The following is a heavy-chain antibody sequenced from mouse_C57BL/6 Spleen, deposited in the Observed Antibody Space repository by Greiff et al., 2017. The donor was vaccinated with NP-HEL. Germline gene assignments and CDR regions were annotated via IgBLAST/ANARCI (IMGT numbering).Heavy chain of an antibody. J-gene: IGHJ1*03. CDR3: ARGGNYYGSSYFDV. CDR1: GYAFSSYW. CDR2: IYPGDGDT. Sequence: VQLVESGAELVKPGASVKISCKASGYAFSSYWMNWVKQRPGKGLEWIGQIYPGDGDTNYNGKFKGKATLTADKSSSTAYMHLSSLTSEDSAVYFCARGGNYYGSSYFDVWGTGTTVTVSS. D-gene: IGHD1-1*01. V-gene: IGHV1-80*01.